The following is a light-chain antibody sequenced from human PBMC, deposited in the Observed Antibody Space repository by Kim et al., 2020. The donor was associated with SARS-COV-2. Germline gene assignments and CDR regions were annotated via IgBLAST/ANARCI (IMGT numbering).Light chain of an antibody. CDR2: EDS. Sequence: NFMLTQPHSVSESPGKTVIISCTRSSGNIADNYVQWHQQRPGSAPTTVIFEDSQRPSGVPDRFSGSIDSSSNSASLTISGLKTEDEADYYCQSYNSSVVVFGGGTQLTVL. CDR1: SGNIADNY. V-gene: IGLV6-57*04. J-gene: IGLJ2*01. CDR3: QSYNSSVVV.